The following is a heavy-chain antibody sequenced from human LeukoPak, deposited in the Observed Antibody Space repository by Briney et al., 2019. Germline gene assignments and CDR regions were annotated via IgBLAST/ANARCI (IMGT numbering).Heavy chain of an antibody. Sequence: ASVKVSCKASGYTFSSFGITWVRQAPGQGLEWMGWISAYTGIANYPQKLQGRVTMTTDTSTNTAYMELGSLRSDDTAVYYCARYRLTDSPINWFDPWGQGTLVTVSS. CDR2: ISAYTGIA. CDR3: ARYRLTDSPINWFDP. J-gene: IGHJ5*02. V-gene: IGHV1-18*01. D-gene: IGHD1-14*01. CDR1: GYTFSSFG.